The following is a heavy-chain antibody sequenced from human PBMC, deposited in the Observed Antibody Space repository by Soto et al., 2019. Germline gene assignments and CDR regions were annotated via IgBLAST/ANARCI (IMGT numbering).Heavy chain of an antibody. CDR1: GGSISSSSYY. Sequence: SETLSLTCTVSGGSISSSSYYWGWIRQPPGKGLEWIGSIYYSGSTYYNPSLKSRVTISVDTSKNQFSLKLSSETAADTAVYYCARVQPSWIQNYYYGMDVWGQGTTVTVSS. CDR2: IYYSGST. CDR3: ARVQPSWIQNYYYGMDV. J-gene: IGHJ6*02. D-gene: IGHD5-18*01. V-gene: IGHV4-39*01.